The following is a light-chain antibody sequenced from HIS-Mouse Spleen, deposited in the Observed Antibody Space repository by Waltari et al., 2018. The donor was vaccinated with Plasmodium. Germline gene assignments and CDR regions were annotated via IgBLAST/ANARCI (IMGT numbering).Light chain of an antibody. CDR1: SRDVCGCNL. Sequence: QSALPQPRSVSGSPGQSVPISCPVTSRDVCGCNLVSWSQQHPGKAPKLMIYDVSKRPSGVPDRFSGSKSGNTASLTISGLQAEDEADYYCCSYAGSYTWVFGGGTKLTVL. CDR3: CSYAGSYTWV. J-gene: IGLJ3*02. V-gene: IGLV2-11*01. CDR2: DVS.